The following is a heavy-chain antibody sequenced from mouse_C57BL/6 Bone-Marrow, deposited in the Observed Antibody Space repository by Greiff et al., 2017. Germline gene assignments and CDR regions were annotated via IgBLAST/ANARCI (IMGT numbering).Heavy chain of an antibody. CDR1: GYTFTDYY. CDR2: IYPGSGNT. Sequence: VQGVESGAELVRPGASVKLSCKASGYTFTDYYINWVKQRPGQGLEWIARIYPGSGNTYYNEKFKGKATLTAEKSSSTAYMQLSSLTSADSAVYFCARNPITTVVPFDYWGQGTTLTVSS. CDR3: ARNPITTVVPFDY. V-gene: IGHV1-76*01. J-gene: IGHJ2*01. D-gene: IGHD1-1*01.